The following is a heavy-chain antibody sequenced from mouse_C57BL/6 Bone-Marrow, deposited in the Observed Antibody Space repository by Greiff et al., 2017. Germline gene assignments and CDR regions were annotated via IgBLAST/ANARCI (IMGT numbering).Heavy chain of an antibody. D-gene: IGHD1-1*01. CDR2: IDPDNGDT. J-gene: IGHJ3*01. CDR3: TVFYYGSMWFAY. CDR1: GFNIKDDY. Sequence: VQLQQSGAELVRPGASVKLSCKASGFNIKDDYMHWVKQRPEQGLEWIGWIDPDNGDTEYSSKFQGKATITADTSSNTAYLQLSSLTSEDTAVYYCTVFYYGSMWFAYWGQGTLVTVSA. V-gene: IGHV14-4*01.